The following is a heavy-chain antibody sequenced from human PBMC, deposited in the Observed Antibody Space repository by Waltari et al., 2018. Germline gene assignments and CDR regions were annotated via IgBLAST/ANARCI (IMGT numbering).Heavy chain of an antibody. CDR1: GGTFSSYA. CDR3: ARRAPKLAFDI. J-gene: IGHJ3*02. V-gene: IGHV1-69*04. Sequence: QVQLVQSGAEVKKPGSSVKVSCKASGGTFSSYAISWVRQAPGQGLEWMGGIIPILGIANYAQKLQGRVTITADEATSTAYMELSSLGSEDTAVYYCARRAPKLAFDIWGQGTMVTVSS. CDR2: IIPILGIA.